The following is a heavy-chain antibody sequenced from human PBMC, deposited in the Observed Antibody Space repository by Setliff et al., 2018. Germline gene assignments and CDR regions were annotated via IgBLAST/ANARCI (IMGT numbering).Heavy chain of an antibody. CDR1: GGTFSNYD. V-gene: IGHV1-69*05. D-gene: IGHD5-12*01. CDR2: VIPIFGTT. J-gene: IGHJ6*03. CDR3: ARERGDIVTTTSYYYYLDV. Sequence: SVKVSCQASGGTFSNYDISWVRQAPGQGLEWMGGVIPIFGTTNYAQRFQGRVTITTDESTSTAYMELSSLRSEDTAVYYCARERGDIVTTTSYYYYLDVWGKGTTVTVSS.